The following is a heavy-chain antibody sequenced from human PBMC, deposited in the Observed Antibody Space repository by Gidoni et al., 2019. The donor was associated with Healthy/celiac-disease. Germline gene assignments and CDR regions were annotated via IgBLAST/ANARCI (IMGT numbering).Heavy chain of an antibody. Sequence: QVQLVESGGGVVQPGRSLRLSCAASGFTFSSYGMPWVRQAPGKGLELVAVISYDGSNKYYADSVKVRFTISRDNSKNTLYLQMNSLRAEDTAVYYCAKGQWGTMIVPEGSGYFDLWGRGTLVTVSS. D-gene: IGHD3-22*01. CDR2: ISYDGSNK. CDR1: GFTFSSYG. J-gene: IGHJ2*01. CDR3: AKGQWGTMIVPEGSGYFDL. V-gene: IGHV3-30*18.